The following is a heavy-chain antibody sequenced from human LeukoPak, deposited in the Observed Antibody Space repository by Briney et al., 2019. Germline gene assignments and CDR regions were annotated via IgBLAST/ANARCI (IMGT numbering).Heavy chain of an antibody. Sequence: GGSLRLSCAVSGFTLSSYGMNWVRQAPGKGREWVSSISSSSSYIYYADSVKGRFTISRDNAKNSLYLQMNSLRAEDTAVYYCAREVTGQYYFDYWGQGTLVTVSS. J-gene: IGHJ4*02. CDR2: ISSSSSYI. CDR1: GFTLSSYG. D-gene: IGHD1-20*01. CDR3: AREVTGQYYFDY. V-gene: IGHV3-21*01.